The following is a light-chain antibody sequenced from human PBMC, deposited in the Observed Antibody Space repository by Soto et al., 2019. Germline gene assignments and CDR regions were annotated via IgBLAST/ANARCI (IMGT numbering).Light chain of an antibody. CDR3: QQRTNWPLT. V-gene: IGKV3-11*01. J-gene: IGKJ4*01. CDR2: DAS. Sequence: EIVLTQSPPTLSLSPGERATLSCRASQSVSSYLTWYQQKPGQAPRPLIYDASNRATGIPDRFSGSGSGTDFTLTISSLEPEDFAVYYCQQRTNWPLTFGGGTKVEIK. CDR1: QSVSSY.